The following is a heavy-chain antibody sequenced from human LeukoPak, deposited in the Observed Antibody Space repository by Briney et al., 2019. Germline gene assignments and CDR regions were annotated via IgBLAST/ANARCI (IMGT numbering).Heavy chain of an antibody. CDR2: INHSGST. D-gene: IGHD3-3*01. CDR1: NGSISPYY. J-gene: IGHJ4*02. Sequence: SETLSLTCSVSNGSISPYYWSWIRQPPGKGLEWIGEINHSGSTNYNPSLKSRVTISVDTSVNQFSLKLSSVTAADTAPYYCARGETYYDFWSGYSGTCYFDYWGQGTLVTVSS. CDR3: ARGETYYDFWSGYSGTCYFDY. V-gene: IGHV4-34*01.